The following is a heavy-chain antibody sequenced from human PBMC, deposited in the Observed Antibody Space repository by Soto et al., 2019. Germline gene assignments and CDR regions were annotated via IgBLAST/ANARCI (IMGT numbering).Heavy chain of an antibody. D-gene: IGHD3-10*01. Sequence: EASVKVSCKASGGTFSSYAISWVRQAPGQGLEWMGGIIPIFGTANYAQKFQGRVTITADKSTSTAYMELSSLRSEDTAVYYCARGGHRHRFGELLYPRFDYWGQGTLVTVSS. CDR2: IIPIFGTA. J-gene: IGHJ4*02. V-gene: IGHV1-69*06. CDR3: ARGGHRHRFGELLYPRFDY. CDR1: GGTFSSYA.